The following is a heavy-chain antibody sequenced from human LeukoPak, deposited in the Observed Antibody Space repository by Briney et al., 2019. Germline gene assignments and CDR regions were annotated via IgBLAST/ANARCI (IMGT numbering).Heavy chain of an antibody. J-gene: IGHJ4*02. D-gene: IGHD4-17*01. CDR1: GDSISSYY. V-gene: IGHV4-59*04. CDR2: IYYSGST. CDR3: ARQDDYGDYHVDY. Sequence: SETLSLTCAVSGDSISSYYWSWIRQPPGKGLEWIGFIYYSGSTYYNPSLKSRVTISVDTSKNQFSLKLSSVTAADTAVYYCARQDDYGDYHVDYWGQGTLVTVSS.